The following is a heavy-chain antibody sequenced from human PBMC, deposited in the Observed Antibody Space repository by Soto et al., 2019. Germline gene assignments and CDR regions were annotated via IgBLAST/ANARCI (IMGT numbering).Heavy chain of an antibody. CDR3: ARAQYLNYFRYFDP. CDR2: IYHRGST. CDR1: GGSISSSNW. D-gene: IGHD1-7*01. Sequence: QVQLQESGPGLVKPSGTLSLTCAVSGGSISSSNWWSWVRQPPVKGLEWIGEIYHRGSTNYNPSLKSRVTIPVDKHKNQFSLKLSSVPAADTAVYCCARAQYLNYFRYFDPWGQGTLVTVS. V-gene: IGHV4-4*01. J-gene: IGHJ5*02.